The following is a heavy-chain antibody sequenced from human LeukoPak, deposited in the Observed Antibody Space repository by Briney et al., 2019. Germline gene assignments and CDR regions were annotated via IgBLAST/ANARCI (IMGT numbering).Heavy chain of an antibody. CDR1: GFSFSSYS. CDR2: ISSRSSTT. J-gene: IGHJ4*02. V-gene: IGHV3-48*04. Sequence: GGSLRLSCAASGFSFSSYSMNWVRQAPGKGLEWVSFISSRSSTTYYGDSMKGRFTISRDNAKNSLYPQMNSLRAEDTAVYYCARDSSGIVVVPAAIPDYFDYWGQGTLVTVSS. D-gene: IGHD2-2*01. CDR3: ARDSSGIVVVPAAIPDYFDY.